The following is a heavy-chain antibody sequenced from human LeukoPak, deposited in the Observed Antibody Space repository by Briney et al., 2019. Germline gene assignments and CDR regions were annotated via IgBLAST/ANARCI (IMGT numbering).Heavy chain of an antibody. CDR2: INPNSGGT. Sequence: ASVKVSCKASGYTFTGYYMHWVRQAPGQGLKWMGWINPNSGGTNYAQKFQGRVTMTRDTSISTAYMELSRLRSDDTAVYYCARIYIAGDDWFDPWGQGTLVTVSS. V-gene: IGHV1-2*02. J-gene: IGHJ5*02. D-gene: IGHD2-15*01. CDR1: GYTFTGYY. CDR3: ARIYIAGDDWFDP.